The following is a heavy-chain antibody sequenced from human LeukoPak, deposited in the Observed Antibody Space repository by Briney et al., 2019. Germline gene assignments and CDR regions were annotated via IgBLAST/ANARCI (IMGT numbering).Heavy chain of an antibody. V-gene: IGHV4-61*02. CDR2: IYTSGST. Sequence: SETLSLTCTVSGGSISSSSYYWSWIRQPAGKGLEWIGRIYTSGSTNYNPSLKSRVTISVDTSKNQFSLKLSSVTAADTAVYYCARDLLWGEDYYMDVWGKGTTVTVSS. J-gene: IGHJ6*03. D-gene: IGHD3-16*01. CDR3: ARDLLWGEDYYMDV. CDR1: GGSISSSSYY.